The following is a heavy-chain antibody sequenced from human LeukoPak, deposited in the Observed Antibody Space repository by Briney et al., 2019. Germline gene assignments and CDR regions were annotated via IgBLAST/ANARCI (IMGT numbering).Heavy chain of an antibody. CDR1: GFTFSSYS. Sequence: GALRLSCAASGFTFSSYSMNWVRQAPGKGLEWVSSISSSSSYIYYADSVKGRFTISRDSAKNSLYLQMNSLRAEDTAVYYCARGYSYGYVDYWGQGTLVTVSS. V-gene: IGHV3-21*01. CDR2: ISSSSSYI. CDR3: ARGYSYGYVDY. D-gene: IGHD5-18*01. J-gene: IGHJ4*02.